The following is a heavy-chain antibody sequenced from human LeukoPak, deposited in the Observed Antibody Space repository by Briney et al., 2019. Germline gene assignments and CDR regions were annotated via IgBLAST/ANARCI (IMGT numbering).Heavy chain of an antibody. V-gene: IGHV3-21*01. J-gene: IGHJ4*02. D-gene: IGHD5-18*01. CDR2: ISSSSSYI. Sequence: AGGSLRLSCVASGFTFSSYWMHWVRQAPGKGLEWVSSISSSSSYIYYADSVKGRFTISRDNAKNSLYLQMNSLRAEDTAVYYCARADWDTAMIDYWGQGTLVTVSS. CDR1: GFTFSSYW. CDR3: ARADWDTAMIDY.